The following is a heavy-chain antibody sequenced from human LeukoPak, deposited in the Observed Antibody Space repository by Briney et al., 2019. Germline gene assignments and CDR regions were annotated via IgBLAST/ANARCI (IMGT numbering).Heavy chain of an antibody. CDR3: ARVQYTRTYYYSYMDV. V-gene: IGHV3-7*04. J-gene: IGHJ6*03. Sequence: GGSLRLSCAASGFTFSSYWMSWVRQAPGKGLEWVANIKQDGSEKYYVDSVKGRFTISRDNAKNSLYLQMNSLRAEDTAVYYCARVQYTRTYYYSYMDVWGKGTTVTVS. D-gene: IGHD4-11*01. CDR2: IKQDGSEK. CDR1: GFTFSSYW.